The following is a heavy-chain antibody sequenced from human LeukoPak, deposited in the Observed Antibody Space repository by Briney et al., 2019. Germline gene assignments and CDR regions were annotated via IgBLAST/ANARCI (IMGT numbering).Heavy chain of an antibody. V-gene: IGHV3-23*01. J-gene: IGHJ4*02. CDR3: AKDPLWFGELGYFDY. Sequence: GGSLRLSCAASGFTFSSYAMSWVRQAPGKGLEWVSAISGSGGSTYYADSVKGRFTISRDNSKNTLYLQMNSLRAEDTAVYYCAKDPLWFGELGYFDYWGQGTLVTVSS. CDR1: GFTFSSYA. D-gene: IGHD3-10*01. CDR2: ISGSGGST.